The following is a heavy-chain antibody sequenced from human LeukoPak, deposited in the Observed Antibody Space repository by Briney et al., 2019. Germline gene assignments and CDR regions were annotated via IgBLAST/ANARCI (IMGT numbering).Heavy chain of an antibody. D-gene: IGHD4-11*01. CDR3: AREGLTTTPNNALDI. J-gene: IGHJ3*02. V-gene: IGHV3-33*01. Sequence: GGSLRLSCAASGFTFSSYGLHWVRQAPGKGLEWVAVIWYDENKKYYGDSAKGRFTISRDNFKSTLYLQMNSLRVEDTAVYYCAREGLTTTPNNALDIWGQGTMVTVSS. CDR1: GFTFSSYG. CDR2: IWYDENKK.